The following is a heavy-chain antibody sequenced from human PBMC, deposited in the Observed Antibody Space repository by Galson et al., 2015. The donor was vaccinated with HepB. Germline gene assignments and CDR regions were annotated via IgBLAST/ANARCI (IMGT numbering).Heavy chain of an antibody. CDR1: GFIFSTAW. V-gene: IGHV3-15*01. Sequence: SLRLSCAPSGFIFSTAWMSWVRQAPGKGLEWVGLIKHKDHGGTAEYAAPVKGRFTISRDDSKNTLYLQMTSLRTEDTAVYYCTTGYYTSSHDGYWGQGTLVTVSS. D-gene: IGHD3-22*01. CDR3: TTGYYTSSHDGY. J-gene: IGHJ4*02. CDR2: IKHKDHGGTA.